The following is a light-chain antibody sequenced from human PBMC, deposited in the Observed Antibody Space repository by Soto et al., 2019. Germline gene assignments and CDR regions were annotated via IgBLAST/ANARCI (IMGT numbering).Light chain of an antibody. CDR2: KVS. V-gene: IGKV2-30*01. J-gene: IGKJ2*01. CDR1: QSLAYSDGNTY. CDR3: MQGTHWPPYT. Sequence: DVVMTQSPLSLPVTLGQPASISCRSSQSLAYSDGNTYLNWFQQRPGQSPRRLIYKVSNRDSGVPDRFSGSGSATYFTLKISRVEAEDVGVYYCMQGTHWPPYTFGQGTKLEIK.